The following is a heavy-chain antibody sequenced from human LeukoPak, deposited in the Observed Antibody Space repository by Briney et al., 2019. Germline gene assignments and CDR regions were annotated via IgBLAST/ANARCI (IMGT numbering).Heavy chain of an antibody. Sequence: PSETLSLTCTVSGGSISSGGYYWSWIRQHPGKGLEWIGYIYYSGSTYCNPSLKSRVTISVDTSKNQFSLKLSSVTAADTAVYYCARASYYYDSSGLLDYWGQGTLVTVSS. J-gene: IGHJ4*02. V-gene: IGHV4-31*03. CDR1: GGSISSGGYY. D-gene: IGHD3-22*01. CDR2: IYYSGST. CDR3: ARASYYYDSSGLLDY.